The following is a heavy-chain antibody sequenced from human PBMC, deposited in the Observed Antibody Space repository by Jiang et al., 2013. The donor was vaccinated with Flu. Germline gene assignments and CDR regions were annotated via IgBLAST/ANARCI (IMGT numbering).Heavy chain of an antibody. J-gene: IGHJ6*02. V-gene: IGHV4-31*03. Sequence: GSGLVKPAQTLSLTCTVSGGSISSGGFYWSWIRQPPGKGLEWIGYTYYTGSTYYNPSLKSRVTISVDTSKNQFSLKLSSLTAADTAVYYCARADMITYLYGMDVWGQGTTVTVSS. CDR3: ARADMITYLYGMDV. CDR2: TYYTGST. D-gene: IGHD3-16*01. CDR1: GGSISSGGFY.